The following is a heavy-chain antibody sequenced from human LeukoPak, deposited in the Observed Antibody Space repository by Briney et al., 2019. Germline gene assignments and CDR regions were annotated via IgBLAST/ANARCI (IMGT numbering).Heavy chain of an antibody. V-gene: IGHV4-4*07. J-gene: IGHJ4*02. Sequence: PSETLSLTCTVSGGSVGWDYWSWIRQSAGKGLEWIGRIYKSGSTNYNPSFRSRVTMSVDTSKNQFSLNVTSVTAADTAVYYCAREVYFQDSNGYSYYFHSWGQGSLVTVSS. CDR1: GGSVGWDY. CDR2: IYKSGST. CDR3: AREVYFQDSNGYSYYFHS. D-gene: IGHD3-22*01.